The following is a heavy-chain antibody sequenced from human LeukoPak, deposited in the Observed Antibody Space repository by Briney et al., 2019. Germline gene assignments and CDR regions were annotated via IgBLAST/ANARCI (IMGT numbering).Heavy chain of an antibody. D-gene: IGHD3-22*01. J-gene: IGHJ1*01. Sequence: PGVSLRLSCAVSGFIFSPCWMHWLRDAPREGLVWVSRIKSDGSTNYADSVKGRFTISKDNAKNTVSLQMNSLRPEDTGVYYCSRAPSEIGGYYPEYFRHWGQGTLVTVSS. CDR1: GFIFSPCW. V-gene: IGHV3-74*01. CDR3: SRAPSEIGGYYPEYFRH. CDR2: IKSDGST.